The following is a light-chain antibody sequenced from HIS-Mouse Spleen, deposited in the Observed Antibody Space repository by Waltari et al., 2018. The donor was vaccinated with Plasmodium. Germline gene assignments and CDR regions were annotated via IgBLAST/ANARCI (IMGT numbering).Light chain of an antibody. CDR1: QDISNY. CDR2: DAS. CDR3: QQYDNLPPYT. V-gene: IGKV1-33*01. J-gene: IGKJ2*01. Sequence: QITQSPSSLSASVGDRVTITCQASQDISNYLNWYQQKPGKAPKLLIYDASNLETGVPSRFSGSGSGTDFTFTISSLQPEDIATYYCQQYDNLPPYTFGQGTKLEIK.